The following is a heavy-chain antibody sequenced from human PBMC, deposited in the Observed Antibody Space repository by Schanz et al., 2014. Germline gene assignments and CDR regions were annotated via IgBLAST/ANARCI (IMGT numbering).Heavy chain of an antibody. CDR1: GFTLSNYA. Sequence: EVQLLESGGGLAQPGGSLRLSCAASGFTLSNYAMSWVRQAPGKGLEWVSSFNDGGVNKYYADSVKGRFTISSDNSKSTLYLQMSSLRAEDTAVYYCAKSQGSSFDSWGQGTLVTVSS. J-gene: IGHJ4*02. CDR2: FNDGGVNK. CDR3: AKSQGSSFDS. D-gene: IGHD6-13*01. V-gene: IGHV3-23*01.